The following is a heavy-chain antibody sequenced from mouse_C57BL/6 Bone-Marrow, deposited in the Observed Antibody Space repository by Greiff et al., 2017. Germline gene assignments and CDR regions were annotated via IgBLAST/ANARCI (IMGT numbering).Heavy chain of an antibody. CDR2: INPNNGGT. D-gene: IGHD1-1*01. Sequence: VQLQQSGPVLVKPGDSVMISCKASGYTFTDYSMNGVKQSHGKSLEWIGDINPNNGGTSYNQKFKGKATLTVDKSSSTAYMELRSLTSEDSAVYYCARPSTVVAPGDYWGQGTTLTVSS. CDR1: GYTFTDYS. V-gene: IGHV1-26*01. CDR3: ARPSTVVAPGDY. J-gene: IGHJ2*01.